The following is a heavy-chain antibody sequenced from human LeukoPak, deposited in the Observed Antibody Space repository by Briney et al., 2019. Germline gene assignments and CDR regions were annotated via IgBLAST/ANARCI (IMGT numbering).Heavy chain of an antibody. CDR2: INPSGGST. Sequence: GASVKVSCKASGYTFTSYYMHWVRQAPGQGLEWMGIINPSGGSTSYAQKFQGRVTMIRDTSTSTVYMELSSLRSEDTAVYYCARDGPRGNSGYDWYDYYYGMDVWGQGATVTVSS. J-gene: IGHJ6*02. CDR3: ARDGPRGNSGYDWYDYYYGMDV. CDR1: GYTFTSYY. D-gene: IGHD5-12*01. V-gene: IGHV1-46*01.